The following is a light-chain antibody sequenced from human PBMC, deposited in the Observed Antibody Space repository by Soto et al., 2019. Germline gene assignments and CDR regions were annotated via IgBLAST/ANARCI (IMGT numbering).Light chain of an antibody. CDR3: QQYNNWPPST. J-gene: IGKJ5*01. CDR2: GAF. V-gene: IGKV3-15*01. Sequence: EIVMTQSPVTLSVSPGERVTLSCRASQSVSSNLAWYQQKPGQAPSLLIYGAFTRATGIPARFSGTGSGTEFTLTISSLQSEDFALYYCQQYNNWPPSTFGQGTRLEMK. CDR1: QSVSSN.